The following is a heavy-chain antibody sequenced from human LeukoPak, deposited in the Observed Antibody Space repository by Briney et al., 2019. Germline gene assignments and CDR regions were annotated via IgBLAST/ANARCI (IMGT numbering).Heavy chain of an antibody. V-gene: IGHV4-59*12. Sequence: SETLSLTCTVSGGSISSYYWSWIRQPPGKGLEWIGYIYYSGSTNYNPSLKSRVTISVDTSKNQFSLKLSSVTAADTAVYYCARLRGPYSSSSRGRNWFDPWGQGTLVTVSS. J-gene: IGHJ5*02. CDR3: ARLRGPYSSSSRGRNWFDP. CDR2: IYYSGST. D-gene: IGHD6-13*01. CDR1: GGSISSYY.